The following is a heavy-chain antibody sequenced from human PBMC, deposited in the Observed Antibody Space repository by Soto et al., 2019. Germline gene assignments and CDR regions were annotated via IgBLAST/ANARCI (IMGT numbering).Heavy chain of an antibody. CDR3: ARRLAGGNYYFDS. V-gene: IGHV3-23*01. J-gene: IGHJ4*02. Sequence: GGSLRLSCAASGFTFTSYAMYWVRQVPGKGLDWVSSVTNTDSSTYYTDSVKGRFTISRDNSKNTLYLQMNSLRAEDTAVYYCARRLAGGNYYFDSWGQGTLVTVSS. CDR1: GFTFTSYA. CDR2: VTNTDSST. D-gene: IGHD6-19*01.